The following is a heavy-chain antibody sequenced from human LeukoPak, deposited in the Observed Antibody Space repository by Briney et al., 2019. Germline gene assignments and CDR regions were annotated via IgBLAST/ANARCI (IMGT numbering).Heavy chain of an antibody. CDR2: IYYSGST. V-gene: IGHV4-59*01. D-gene: IGHD4-17*01. CDR1: GGSISSYY. Sequence: SETLSLTCTVSGGSISSYYWSWIRQPPGKGLEWIGYIYYSGSTNYNPSLKSRVTISVDTSKNQFSLKLSSVTAADTAVYYCATTYGDSFGAFDIWGQGTMVTVSS. CDR3: ATTYGDSFGAFDI. J-gene: IGHJ3*02.